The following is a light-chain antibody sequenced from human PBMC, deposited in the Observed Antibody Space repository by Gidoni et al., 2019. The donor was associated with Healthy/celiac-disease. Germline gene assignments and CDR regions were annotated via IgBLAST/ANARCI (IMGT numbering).Light chain of an antibody. CDR2: EVS. V-gene: IGLV2-14*01. J-gene: IGLJ2*01. CDR3: SSYTSSSTDVV. Sequence: QSALPQPASASGSPGPSITISCTGTSSDVGGYNYVSWYQQHPGKAPKLMIYEVSNRPSGVSNRFSGSKSGNTASLTISGLQAEDEADYYCSSYTSSSTDVVFGGGTKLTVL. CDR1: SSDVGGYNY.